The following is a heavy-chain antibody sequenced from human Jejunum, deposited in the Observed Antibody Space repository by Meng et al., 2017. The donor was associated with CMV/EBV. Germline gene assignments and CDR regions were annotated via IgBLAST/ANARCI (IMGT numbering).Heavy chain of an antibody. CDR3: VRDAGRRDGYNYLGYFDY. Sequence: FIFSYYLTHWVRQVPGKGLVWVSTINADGSSPTYADSVKGRFTISRDNAKNTLYLQMDSLRADDTAVYYCVRDAGRRDGYNYLGYFDYWGQGTLVTVSS. D-gene: IGHD5-24*01. V-gene: IGHV3-74*01. CDR2: INADGSSP. J-gene: IGHJ4*02. CDR1: FIFSYYL.